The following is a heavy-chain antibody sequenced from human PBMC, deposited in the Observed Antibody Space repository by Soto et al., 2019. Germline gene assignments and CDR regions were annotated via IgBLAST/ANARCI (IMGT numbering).Heavy chain of an antibody. CDR3: ARVDIGYYYYGMDV. Sequence: ATVKVACNDSGYTFTSYGISWVRQAPGQGLDWMGWISAYNGNTNYAQKLQGRVTMTTDTSTSTAYMELRSLRSGDTAVYYCARVDIGYYYYGMDVWCQGPTVTVSS. J-gene: IGHJ6*02. D-gene: IGHD2-15*01. V-gene: IGHV1-18*04. CDR1: GYTFTSYG. CDR2: ISAYNGNT.